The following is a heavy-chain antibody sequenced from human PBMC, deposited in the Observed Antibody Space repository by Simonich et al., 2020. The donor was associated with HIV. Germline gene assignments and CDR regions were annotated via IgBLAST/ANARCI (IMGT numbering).Heavy chain of an antibody. Sequence: EVQLVESGGGLVQPGGSLRLSCAASGLTFSSYWMHWVRKAPGKGLVWVSRINSDGSSTSYADSVKGRFTISRDNAKNTLYLQMNRLRAEDTAVYYCARDGRVDTSLYYFDYWGQGTLVTVSS. D-gene: IGHD5-18*01. V-gene: IGHV3-74*01. CDR1: GLTFSSYW. J-gene: IGHJ4*02. CDR2: INSDGSST. CDR3: ARDGRVDTSLYYFDY.